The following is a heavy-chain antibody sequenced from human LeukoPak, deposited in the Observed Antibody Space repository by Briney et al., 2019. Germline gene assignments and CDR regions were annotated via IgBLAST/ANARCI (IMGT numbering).Heavy chain of an antibody. D-gene: IGHD2-21*02. CDR1: GGSISSYY. V-gene: IGHV4-59*01. Sequence: PSETLSLTCTVSGGSISSYYWSWIRQPPGKGLEWIGYVYYSGNTNYNPSLKSRVTISVDTSKNQFSLKLSSVTAADTAVYYCARDPPHIVVVTATPEPDYWGQGTLVTVSS. CDR3: ARDPPHIVVVTATPEPDY. CDR2: VYYSGNT. J-gene: IGHJ4*02.